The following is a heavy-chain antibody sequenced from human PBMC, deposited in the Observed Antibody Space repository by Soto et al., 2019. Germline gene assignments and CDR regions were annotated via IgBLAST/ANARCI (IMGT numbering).Heavy chain of an antibody. CDR3: AKGGRTWYGFDY. D-gene: IGHD6-13*01. Sequence: EVQLLESGGGLAQPGGSLRLSCAGSGFTSSRYGMSWVRQAPGKGLEWVAGISDDGFITNYADSVKGRFTISKDNSKSTVDLQMNSLRAEDTAVYFCAKGGRTWYGFDYWGQGTLVTVSS. J-gene: IGHJ4*02. V-gene: IGHV3-23*01. CDR2: ISDDGFIT. CDR1: GFTSSRYG.